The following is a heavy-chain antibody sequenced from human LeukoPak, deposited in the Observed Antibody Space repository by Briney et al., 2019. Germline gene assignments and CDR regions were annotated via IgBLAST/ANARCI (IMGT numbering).Heavy chain of an antibody. J-gene: IGHJ5*02. V-gene: IGHV4-34*01. CDR1: GGSFSGYY. CDR3: ARALRITMVRGVSGWFDP. CDR2: INHSGST. Sequence: SETLSLTCAVYGGSFSGYYWSWIRQPPGKGLEWIGEINHSGSTNYNPSLKSRVTISVDTSKNQFSLKLSSGTAADTAVYYCARALRITMVRGVSGWFDPWGEGTLVTVSS. D-gene: IGHD3-10*01.